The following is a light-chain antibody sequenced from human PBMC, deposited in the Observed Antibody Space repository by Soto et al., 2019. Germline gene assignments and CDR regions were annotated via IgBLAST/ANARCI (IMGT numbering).Light chain of an antibody. CDR3: QQLSRYPLT. CDR1: QAISNY. J-gene: IGKJ4*01. Sequence: RHVIESPSVLSAAVRYTVTVTFWASQAISNYLAWYQQKPGKAPDLLIYSASTLQSGVPSRFSGSGSETEFSLTIRGLQPEDFATYYCQQLSRYPLTFGGGTKVDIK. CDR2: SAS. V-gene: IGKV1-9*01.